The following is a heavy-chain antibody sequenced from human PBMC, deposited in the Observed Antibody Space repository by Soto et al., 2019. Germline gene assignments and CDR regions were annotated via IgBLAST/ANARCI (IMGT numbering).Heavy chain of an antibody. CDR2: INSDGSTT. CDR3: ARDTSYSTDY. J-gene: IGHJ4*02. V-gene: IGHV3-74*01. D-gene: IGHD2-2*01. Sequence: EVRLVESGGGLVQPGGSLSLSCATSGFTFSSRWMHWVRQAPGKGLVWVSYINSDGSTTTYADSVKGRFTISRDNAKNTVYLQMNSLRVDDTAVYYCARDTSYSTDYWGQGTLVTVSS. CDR1: GFTFSSRW.